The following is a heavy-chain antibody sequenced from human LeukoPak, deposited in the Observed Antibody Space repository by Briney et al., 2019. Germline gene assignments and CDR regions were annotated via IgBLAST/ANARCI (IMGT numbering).Heavy chain of an antibody. Sequence: GGSLRLSCAASGFTFSSYGMHWVRQAPGKGLEWVAFIPSDGGKKYYADSVKGRFTILRDNSKNTLYLQMNSLRTEDTVVYYCAKDGPDHHYMDVWGQGTTVTVSS. CDR1: GFTFSSYG. CDR3: AKDGPDHHYMDV. CDR2: IPSDGGKK. V-gene: IGHV3-30*02. J-gene: IGHJ6*03.